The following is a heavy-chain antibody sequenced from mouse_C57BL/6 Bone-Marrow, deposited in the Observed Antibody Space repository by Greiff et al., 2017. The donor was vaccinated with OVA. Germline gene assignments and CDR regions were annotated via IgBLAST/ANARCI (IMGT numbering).Heavy chain of an antibody. V-gene: IGHV1-26*01. CDR1: GYTFTDYY. CDR2: INPNNGGT. D-gene: IGHD1-1*01. Sequence: EVQLQQSGPELVKPGASVKISCKASGYTFTDYYMNWVKQSHGKSLEWIGDINPNNGGTSYNQKFKGKATLTVDKSSSTAYMELRSLTSEDSAVYYCARDYYGSNYYAMDYWGQGTSVTVSS. CDR3: ARDYYGSNYYAMDY. J-gene: IGHJ4*01.